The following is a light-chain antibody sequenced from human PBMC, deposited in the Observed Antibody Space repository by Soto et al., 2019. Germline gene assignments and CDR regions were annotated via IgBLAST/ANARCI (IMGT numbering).Light chain of an antibody. CDR1: QSGSSN. CDR2: RAS. Sequence: EIVMTQSPATLPVSPGERATLSCRASQSGSSNLAWYQQKSGQAPWLLIYRASTRATGIPARFSGSGSGTGFTLPYRSLQSEDFAVYYYQQYNNWPWTFGQGTKVEIK. J-gene: IGKJ1*01. CDR3: QQYNNWPWT. V-gene: IGKV3-15*01.